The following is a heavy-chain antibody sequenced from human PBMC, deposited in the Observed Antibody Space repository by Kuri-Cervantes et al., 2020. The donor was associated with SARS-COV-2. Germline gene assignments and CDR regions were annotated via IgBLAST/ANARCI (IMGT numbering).Heavy chain of an antibody. V-gene: IGHV1-46*01. CDR3: AREEGTYDFWSGYYKTPFDY. CDR1: GYTFTSYY. Sequence: ASVKVSCKASGYTFTSYYMHWVRQAPGRGLEWMGIINPSGGSTSYAQKFQGRVTMTRDTSTSTVYMELSSLRSEDTAVYYCAREEGTYDFWSGYYKTPFDYWGQGTLVTVSS. D-gene: IGHD3-3*01. CDR2: INPSGGST. J-gene: IGHJ4*02.